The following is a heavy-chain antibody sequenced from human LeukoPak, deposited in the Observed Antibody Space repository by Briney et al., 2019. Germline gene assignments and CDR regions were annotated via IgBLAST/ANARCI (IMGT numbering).Heavy chain of an antibody. CDR2: ISANGDTT. CDR3: AKEGRIAAGTGDYFDY. J-gene: IGHJ4*02. D-gene: IGHD6-13*01. V-gene: IGHV3-23*01. CDR1: GFTFSSYA. Sequence: GGSLRLSCAASGFTFSSYAMSWVRQAPGKGLEGVSRISANGDTTKYADSVKGRFTIFRDNSKNMVFLQMNSLRADDTAVYYCAKEGRIAAGTGDYFDYWGQGTLVTVST.